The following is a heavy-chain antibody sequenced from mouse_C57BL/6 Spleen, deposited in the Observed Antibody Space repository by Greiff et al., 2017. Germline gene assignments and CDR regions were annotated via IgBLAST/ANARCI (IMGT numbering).Heavy chain of an antibody. CDR2: IDPEDGDT. V-gene: IGHV14-1*01. J-gene: IGHJ3*01. Sequence: EVQLQQSGAELVRPGASVKLSCTASGFNIKDYYMHWVKQRPEQGLEWIGRIDPEDGDTEYAPKFQGKATMTADTSSNTAYLQLSSLTSEDTAVHYCTTPYGNYEEWFAYWGQGTLVTVSA. D-gene: IGHD2-1*01. CDR3: TTPYGNYEEWFAY. CDR1: GFNIKDYY.